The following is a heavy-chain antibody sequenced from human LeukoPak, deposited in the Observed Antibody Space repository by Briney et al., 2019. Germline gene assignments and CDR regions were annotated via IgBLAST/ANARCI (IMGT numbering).Heavy chain of an antibody. Sequence: GGSLRLSCAASGFTFSDYSMNWVRKATGKGLEWVSSISSTSSYIYYADSVKGRLTISRDNAKNSLFLQMNTLRAEDTAMYYCARDLGGWFDPWGQGTLVTVSS. J-gene: IGHJ5*02. CDR2: ISSTSSYI. V-gene: IGHV3-21*01. CDR3: ARDLGGWFDP. D-gene: IGHD3-16*01. CDR1: GFTFSDYS.